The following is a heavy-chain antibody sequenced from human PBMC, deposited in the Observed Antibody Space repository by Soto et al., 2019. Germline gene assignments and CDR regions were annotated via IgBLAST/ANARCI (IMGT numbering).Heavy chain of an antibody. CDR1: GCTFGDYA. D-gene: IGHD2-2*01. V-gene: IGHV3-49*04. Sequence: GGSLRLSCTASGCTFGDYAMSWVRHSPGKGLEWVGFIRSKAQGGTAQYAASVKGRFIILRDDSKSIAYLQMNSLKTEDAAVYYCTRVTIYQGLFDYWGQGTLVTVSS. CDR2: IRSKAQGGTA. J-gene: IGHJ4*02. CDR3: TRVTIYQGLFDY.